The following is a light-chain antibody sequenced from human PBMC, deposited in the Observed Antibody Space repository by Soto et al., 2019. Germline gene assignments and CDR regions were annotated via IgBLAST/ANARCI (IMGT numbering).Light chain of an antibody. V-gene: IGLV1-44*01. Sequence: QSALTQPPSASGTPGQRVTIPCSGSGSNVGSNSVNWYQQLPGTAPKLLIYSSNQRPSGVPDRFSGSKSGTSASLAISGLQSEDEADYYCAARDDTLNGAVFGGGTKLTVL. CDR2: SSN. CDR1: GSNVGSNS. J-gene: IGLJ3*02. CDR3: AARDDTLNGAV.